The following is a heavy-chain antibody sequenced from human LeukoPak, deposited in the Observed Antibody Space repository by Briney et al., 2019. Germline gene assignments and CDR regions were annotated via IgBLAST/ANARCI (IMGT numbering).Heavy chain of an antibody. CDR3: AKFASTTCCQSAFDI. Sequence: GGSLRLSCAASGSTFSSSAMSWVRQAPGKGLEWVLAISGSGGSTYYADSVKGRFTISRDISKNTLYLQMNSLRAEDTAVYYCAKFASTTCCQSAFDIWGQGTMVTVSS. CDR2: ISGSGGST. V-gene: IGHV3-23*01. J-gene: IGHJ3*02. CDR1: GSTFSSSA. D-gene: IGHD2-2*01.